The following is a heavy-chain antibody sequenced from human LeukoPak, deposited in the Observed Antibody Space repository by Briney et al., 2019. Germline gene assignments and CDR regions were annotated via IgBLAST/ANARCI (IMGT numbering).Heavy chain of an antibody. V-gene: IGHV3-7*01. Sequence: GGALRLSCVASGVTFSSYWRTWGREAPGEGLEWVANIKTTGSQIYYVDPVKGRFTLSRDTTKNSLYLQMNSLRADDTAAYYRARDLNWGPYWGQGTLVSVSS. D-gene: IGHD7-27*01. CDR1: GVTFSSYW. J-gene: IGHJ4*02. CDR2: IKTTGSQI. CDR3: ARDLNWGPY.